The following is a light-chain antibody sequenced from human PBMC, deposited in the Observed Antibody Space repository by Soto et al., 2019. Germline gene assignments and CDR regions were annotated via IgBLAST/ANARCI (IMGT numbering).Light chain of an antibody. CDR3: CSYTTTNTVV. J-gene: IGLJ2*01. Sequence: QSALTQPASVSGSPGQSITISCTGTSSDVGGYNYVSWYQQHLGKAPKLTIYEVSNRPSGVSNRFSGSKSGNTASLTISGLQAEDEADYYCCSYTTTNTVVFGGGTKLTVL. CDR2: EVS. V-gene: IGLV2-14*01. CDR1: SSDVGGYNY.